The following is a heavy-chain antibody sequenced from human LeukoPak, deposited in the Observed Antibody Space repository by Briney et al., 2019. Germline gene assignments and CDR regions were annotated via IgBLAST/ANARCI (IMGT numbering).Heavy chain of an antibody. CDR1: GGTFSSYA. Sequence: SVKVSCKASGGTFSSYAISWVRQAPGQGLEWMGGIIPIFGTANYAQKFQGRVTITADESTSTAYTELSSLRSEDTAVYYCARVQDYYDSSGYYWAYYYYGMDVWGQGTTVTVSS. V-gene: IGHV1-69*13. J-gene: IGHJ6*02. CDR3: ARVQDYYDSSGYYWAYYYYGMDV. D-gene: IGHD3-22*01. CDR2: IIPIFGTA.